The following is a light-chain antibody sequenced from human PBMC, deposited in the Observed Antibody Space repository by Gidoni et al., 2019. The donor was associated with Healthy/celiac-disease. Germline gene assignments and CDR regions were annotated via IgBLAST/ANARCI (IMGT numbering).Light chain of an antibody. Sequence: QSALTQPRSVSGSPGQSVTISCTATSSDVGGYNYVSWYQHPPGKAPKLMIYDVTKRPSGVPDLFSGSKSGNTASLTISGLQAEDEADYYCCSYAGSYTWVFGGGTKLTVL. CDR3: CSYAGSYTWV. CDR1: SSDVGGYNY. V-gene: IGLV2-11*01. CDR2: DVT. J-gene: IGLJ3*02.